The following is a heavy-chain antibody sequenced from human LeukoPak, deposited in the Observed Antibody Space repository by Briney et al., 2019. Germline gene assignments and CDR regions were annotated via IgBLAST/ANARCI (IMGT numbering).Heavy chain of an antibody. Sequence: ASAKVSCKVSGYTLTELSMHWVRQAPGKGLEWMGGFDPEDGETIYAQKFQGRVTMTEDTSTDTAYMELSSLRSEDTAVYYCATDNPGRDGYKNFDYWGQGTLVTVSS. CDR3: ATDNPGRDGYKNFDY. D-gene: IGHD5-24*01. CDR2: FDPEDGET. CDR1: GYTLTELS. V-gene: IGHV1-24*01. J-gene: IGHJ4*02.